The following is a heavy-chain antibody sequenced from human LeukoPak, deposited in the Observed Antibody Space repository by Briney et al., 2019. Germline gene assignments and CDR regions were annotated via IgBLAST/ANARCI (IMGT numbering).Heavy chain of an antibody. CDR1: GGSISSGGYY. Sequence: SETLSLTCTVSGGSISSGGYYWSWIRQHPGKGLEWIGYIYYSGSTYYNPSLKSRVTISVDTSKNQFSLKLSSVTAADTAVYYCARYWGPYDNSGAYFDYWGQGTLVTVSS. CDR2: IYYSGST. V-gene: IGHV4-31*03. CDR3: ARYWGPYDNSGAYFDY. D-gene: IGHD3-22*01. J-gene: IGHJ4*02.